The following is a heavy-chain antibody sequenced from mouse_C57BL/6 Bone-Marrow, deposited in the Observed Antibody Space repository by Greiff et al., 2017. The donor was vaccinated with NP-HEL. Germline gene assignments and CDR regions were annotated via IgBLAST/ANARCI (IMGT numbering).Heavy chain of an antibody. CDR2: INPYNGGT. V-gene: IGHV1-19*01. J-gene: IGHJ1*03. CDR3: ARGYYGSSYVYFDV. CDR1: GYTFTDYY. D-gene: IGHD1-1*01. Sequence: VQLQQSGPVLVKPGASVKMSCKASGYTFTDYYMNWVKQSHGKSLEWIGVINPYNGGTSYNQKFKGKATLTVDKSSSTAYMELNSLTSEDSAVYYCARGYYGSSYVYFDVWGTGTTVTVSS.